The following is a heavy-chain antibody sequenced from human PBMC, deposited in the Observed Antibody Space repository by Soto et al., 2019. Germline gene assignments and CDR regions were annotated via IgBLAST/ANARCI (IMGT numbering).Heavy chain of an antibody. V-gene: IGHV3-53*04. J-gene: IGHJ6*02. D-gene: IGHD2-15*01. CDR1: GFTVSSNY. CDR2: IYSGGST. CDR3: ARVCSGGSCYSVVPNYYYYGMDV. Sequence: PGGSLRLSCAASGFTVSSNYMSWVRQAPGKGLEWVSVIYSGGSTYYADSVKGRFTISRHNSKNTLYLQMNSLRAEDTAVYYCARVCSGGSCYSVVPNYYYYGMDVWGQGTTVTVSS.